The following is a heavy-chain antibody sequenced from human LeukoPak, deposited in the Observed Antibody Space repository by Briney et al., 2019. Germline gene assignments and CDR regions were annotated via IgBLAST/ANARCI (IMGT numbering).Heavy chain of an antibody. CDR3: AKDRTSDCSGGSCYSGLRYYYYYYGMDV. CDR1: GFTFSSYA. CDR2: ISGSGGST. D-gene: IGHD2-15*01. J-gene: IGHJ6*02. V-gene: IGHV3-23*01. Sequence: GGSLRLSCAASGFTFSSYAMSWVRQAPGKGLEWVSAISGSGGSTYYGDSVKGRFTISRDNSKNTLYLQMNSLRAEDTAVYYCAKDRTSDCSGGSCYSGLRYYYYYYGMDVWGQGTTVTVSS.